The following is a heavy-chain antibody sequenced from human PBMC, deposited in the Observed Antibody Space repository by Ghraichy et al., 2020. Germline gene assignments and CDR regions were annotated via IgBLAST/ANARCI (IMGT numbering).Heavy chain of an antibody. D-gene: IGHD3-10*01. J-gene: IGHJ6*02. V-gene: IGHV3-64D*06. CDR1: GFTFSNYA. CDR2: INNRGGTT. Sequence: GGSLRLFCSASGFTFSNYAMHWVRQAPGKGLEYVSGINNRGGTTYYADSVKGRFTISSDISKNTVHLQMSSLRVEDTAVYYCVRSIRGGSGNNFYYYFGMDVWGQGTTVTVSS. CDR3: VRSIRGGSGNNFYYYFGMDV.